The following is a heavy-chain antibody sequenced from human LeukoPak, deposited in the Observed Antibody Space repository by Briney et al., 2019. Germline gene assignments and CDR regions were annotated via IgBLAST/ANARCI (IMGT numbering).Heavy chain of an antibody. CDR1: GFTFSSYA. CDR3: VRDRWPGLGDF. J-gene: IGHJ6*02. V-gene: IGHV3-66*01. D-gene: IGHD6-19*01. CDR2: VYSGGLT. Sequence: GGALRLSCVDSGFTFSSYAMSWVRQAPGKGLEWVSTVYSGGLTYYADPVKGRFTISRDNSKNTLYLQMSSLRAEDTAVYYCVRDRWPGLGDFWGQGTTVTVSS.